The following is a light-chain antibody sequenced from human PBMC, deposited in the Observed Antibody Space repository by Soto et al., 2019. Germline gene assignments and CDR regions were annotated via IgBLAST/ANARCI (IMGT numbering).Light chain of an antibody. Sequence: QSVLAQPRSVSGSPGQSVTISCTGTSSDVGDYNYVSWYQQHPGKAPKLMIYDVSQRPSGVPDRFSGSKSGNTASLTISGLQAEDEADYYCCSYAGSRWVFGGGTKLTVL. J-gene: IGLJ3*02. CDR2: DVS. V-gene: IGLV2-11*01. CDR3: CSYAGSRWV. CDR1: SSDVGDYNY.